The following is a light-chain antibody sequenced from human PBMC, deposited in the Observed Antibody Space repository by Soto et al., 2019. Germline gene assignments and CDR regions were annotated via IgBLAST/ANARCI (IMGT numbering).Light chain of an antibody. J-gene: IGKJ1*01. CDR1: QSVGSAY. V-gene: IGKV3-20*01. CDR2: GAS. Sequence: EIVLTQSPGTLSLSPGERATLSCRASQSVGSAYLAWYQHKPGQAPRLLIYGASSRATGIPDRISGSGSGTDFTLTISRLEPEDFAVYYCQQYGSSRWTFGQGTKGE. CDR3: QQYGSSRWT.